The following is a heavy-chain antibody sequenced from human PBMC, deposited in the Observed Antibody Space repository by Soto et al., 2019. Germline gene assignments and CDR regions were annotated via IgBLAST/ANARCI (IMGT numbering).Heavy chain of an antibody. J-gene: IGHJ6*02. CDR3: AKPHVTYYYYGVDV. Sequence: GGSLRLSCAASGFTFSSYCMSWVRQAPGKGLEWVSGISDSGDSTYYADSVKGRFTISRDTSKNTLYLQMSSLRAEDTAVYYCAKPHVTYYYYGVDVWGQGTTVTVSS. D-gene: IGHD3-10*01. CDR1: GFTFSSYC. CDR2: ISDSGDST. V-gene: IGHV3-23*01.